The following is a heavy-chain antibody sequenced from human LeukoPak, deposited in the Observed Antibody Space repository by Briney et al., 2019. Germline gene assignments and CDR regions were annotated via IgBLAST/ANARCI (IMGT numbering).Heavy chain of an antibody. CDR3: ARDRSPYYYGSEKRHGYGLDV. D-gene: IGHD3-10*01. CDR2: IWYDGSNK. CDR1: GFTFSSYG. V-gene: IGHV3-33*01. Sequence: GGSLRLSCAASGFTFSSYGMHWVRQAPGKGLEWVTVIWYDGSNKYYSDSVRGRFTISRDNSKNTLYLQMNSLRAEDTAVYYCARDRSPYYYGSEKRHGYGLDVRGQGTAVTVSS. J-gene: IGHJ6*02.